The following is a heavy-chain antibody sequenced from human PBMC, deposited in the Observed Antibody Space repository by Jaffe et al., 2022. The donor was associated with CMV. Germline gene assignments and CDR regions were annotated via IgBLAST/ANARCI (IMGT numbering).Heavy chain of an antibody. J-gene: IGHJ5*02. Sequence: QVQLVESGGGLVKPGGSLRLSCAASGFTFSDYYMSWIRQAPGKGLEWVSYISSSSSYTNYADSVKGRFTISRDNAKNSLYLQMNSLRAEDTAVYYCARHDFGVVIPFSKPGTIEGWFDPWGQGTLVTVSS. CDR3: ARHDFGVVIPFSKPGTIEGWFDP. CDR2: ISSSSSYT. D-gene: IGHD3-3*01. V-gene: IGHV3-11*06. CDR1: GFTFSDYY.